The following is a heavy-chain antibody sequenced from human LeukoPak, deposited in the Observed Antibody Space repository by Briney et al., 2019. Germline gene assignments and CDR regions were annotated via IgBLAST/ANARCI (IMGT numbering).Heavy chain of an antibody. CDR1: GFTFDDYA. CDR3: AKDTGRGWDFDY. D-gene: IGHD6-19*01. V-gene: IGHV3-43*02. J-gene: IGHJ4*02. CDR2: INGGGGRT. Sequence: GGSLRLSCAASGFTFDDYAMHWVRQAPGKGLEWVSLINGGGGRTYYADSVKGRFTISRDNNKKSLNLQMNTLRTEDTALYYCAKDTGRGWDFDYWGQGTLVTVSS.